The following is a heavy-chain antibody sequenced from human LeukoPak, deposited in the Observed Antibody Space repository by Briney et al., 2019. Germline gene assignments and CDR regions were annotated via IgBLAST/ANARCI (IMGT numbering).Heavy chain of an antibody. J-gene: IGHJ3*02. Sequence: PSETLSLTCTVSGTSLTTCFWSWIRQPAGKGLEWIGRFYSSGSTNYNPSLKSRVTISVDTSKNQFSLKLSSVTAADTAVYYCARQGGGSYEDAFDIWGQGTMVTVSS. V-gene: IGHV4-4*07. CDR2: FYSSGST. CDR1: GTSLTTCF. D-gene: IGHD1-26*01. CDR3: ARQGGGSYEDAFDI.